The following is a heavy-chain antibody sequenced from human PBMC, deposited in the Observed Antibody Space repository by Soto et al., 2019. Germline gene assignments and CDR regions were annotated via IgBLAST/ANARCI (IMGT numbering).Heavy chain of an antibody. CDR1: GFTFNNYG. D-gene: IGHD6-13*01. V-gene: IGHV3-33*01. J-gene: IGHJ6*02. CDR3: ARRQISPPTRGAASARGGMDV. Sequence: PGASLRLSCAASGFTFNNYGMHWVRQAPGKGLEWVAVIWNDGNGYYYANSVKGRFTISRDNSKNTLYLQMSSLRVEDTAVYYCARRQISPPTRGAASARGGMDVWGQGTTVTVSS. CDR2: IWNDGNGY.